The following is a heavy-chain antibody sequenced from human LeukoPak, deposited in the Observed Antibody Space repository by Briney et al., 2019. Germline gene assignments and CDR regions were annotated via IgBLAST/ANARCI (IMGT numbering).Heavy chain of an antibody. CDR1: GGSISSGDYY. CDR2: IYYSGST. V-gene: IGHV4-30-4*08. CDR3: ARGQWLVPVVYFDY. Sequence: SQTLSLTRTVSGGSISSGDYYWSWIRQPPGKGLEWIGYIYYSGSTYYNPSLKSRVTISVDTSKNQFSLKLSSVTAADTAVYYCARGQWLVPVVYFDYWGQGTLVTVSS. D-gene: IGHD6-19*01. J-gene: IGHJ4*02.